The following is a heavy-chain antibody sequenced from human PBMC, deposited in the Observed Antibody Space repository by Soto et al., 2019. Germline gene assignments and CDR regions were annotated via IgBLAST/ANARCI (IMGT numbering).Heavy chain of an antibody. V-gene: IGHV3-73*01. CDR1: GFTFSGSA. CDR3: TRQVSGYSSGWYGY. CDR2: IRSKANSYAT. J-gene: IGHJ4*02. D-gene: IGHD6-19*01. Sequence: GGSLRLSCAASGFTFSGSAMHWVRQASGKGLEWVGRIRSKANSYATAYAASVKGRFTISRDDSKNAAYLQMNSLKTEDTAVYYCTRQVSGYSSGWYGYWGQGTLVTVSS.